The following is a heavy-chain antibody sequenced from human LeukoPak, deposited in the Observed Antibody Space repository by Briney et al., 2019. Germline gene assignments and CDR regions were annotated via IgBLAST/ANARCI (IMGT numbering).Heavy chain of an antibody. Sequence: GASVKVSCKASGGTFSSYAISWVRQAPGQGLEWMGGIIPIFGTANYAQKFQGRVTITADKSTSTAYMELSSLRSEDTAVYYCARHSQERYFDWLLYPTNYYYYYGMDVWGKGTTVTVSS. V-gene: IGHV1-69*06. J-gene: IGHJ6*04. D-gene: IGHD3-9*01. CDR2: IIPIFGTA. CDR1: GGTFSSYA. CDR3: ARHSQERYFDWLLYPTNYYYYYGMDV.